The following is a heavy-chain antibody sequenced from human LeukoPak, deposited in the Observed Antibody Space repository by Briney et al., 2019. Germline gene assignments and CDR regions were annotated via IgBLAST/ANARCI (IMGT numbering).Heavy chain of an antibody. Sequence: PGGSLRLSCAASGFTFSSYSMNWVRQAPGKGLEWVSYISSSSSTIYYADSVKGRFTISRDNAKNSLYLQMNSLRAEDTAVYYCAKEDEGPDWLSHFDYWGQGTLVTVSS. CDR3: AKEDEGPDWLSHFDY. CDR2: ISSSSSTI. CDR1: GFTFSSYS. V-gene: IGHV3-48*01. D-gene: IGHD3-9*01. J-gene: IGHJ4*02.